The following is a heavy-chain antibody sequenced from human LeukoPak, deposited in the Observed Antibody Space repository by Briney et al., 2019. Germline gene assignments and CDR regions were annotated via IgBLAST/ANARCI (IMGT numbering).Heavy chain of an antibody. CDR1: GFTFSDYY. CDR2: ISGSGSHT. Sequence: GGSLRLSCAASGFTFSDYYVSWIRQAPGKGLEWVSYISGSGSHTTYADSVRGRFTISRDNAKNSLSLQVNSLRADDTAVYYCARVGSTVAAGTPDYWGQGTLVTVSS. J-gene: IGHJ4*02. D-gene: IGHD6-13*01. CDR3: ARVGSTVAAGTPDY. V-gene: IGHV3-11*06.